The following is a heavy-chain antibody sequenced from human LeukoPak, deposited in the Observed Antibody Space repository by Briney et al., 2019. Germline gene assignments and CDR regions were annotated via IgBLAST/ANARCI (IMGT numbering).Heavy chain of an antibody. CDR2: IWYDGSNK. J-gene: IGHJ4*02. CDR3: ARGKAMVIFDY. V-gene: IGHV3-33*01. CDR1: GFTFSSYG. D-gene: IGHD5-18*01. Sequence: GGSLRLSWAASGFTFSSYGMHWVRQAPGKGLEWVAVIWYDGSNKYYADSVKGRFTISRDNSKNTLYLQMNSLRAEDTAVYYCARGKAMVIFDYWGQGTLVTVSS.